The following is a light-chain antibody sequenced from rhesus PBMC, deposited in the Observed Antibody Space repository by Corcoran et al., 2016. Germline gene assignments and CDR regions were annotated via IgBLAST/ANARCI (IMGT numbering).Light chain of an antibody. V-gene: IGKV1-74*01. Sequence: DLQMTQSPSSLSASVGDRITITCRASENVNSYLNWYQQRPGKAPYLLIYKASTLQSGVPSRFNGSGSGTDYIFTISRRQPEVLGTYYCLSGYGTPFTFGPGTKLDIK. CDR2: KAS. CDR3: LSGYGTPFT. CDR1: ENVNSY. J-gene: IGKJ3*01.